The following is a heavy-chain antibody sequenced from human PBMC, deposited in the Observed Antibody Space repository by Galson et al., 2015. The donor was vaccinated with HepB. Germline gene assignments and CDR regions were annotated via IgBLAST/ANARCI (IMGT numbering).Heavy chain of an antibody. CDR3: ARALGGSYFYGMDV. Sequence: SETLSLTCTVSGGSTSSSSYYWNWIRQSPGKGLEWIGSVYYSGVTYYNPSLKGRVTISVDTSKNQFPLRVSSVTAADTAMYYCARALGGSYFYGMDVWGQGTTVAVSS. V-gene: IGHV4-39*01. CDR1: GGSTSSSSYY. J-gene: IGHJ6*02. CDR2: VYYSGVT. D-gene: IGHD3-16*02.